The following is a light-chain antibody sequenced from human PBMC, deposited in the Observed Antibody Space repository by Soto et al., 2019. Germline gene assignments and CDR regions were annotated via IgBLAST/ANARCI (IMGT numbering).Light chain of an antibody. CDR1: QSVSSGY. J-gene: IGKJ4*01. V-gene: IGKV3-20*01. CDR2: GAS. Sequence: EIVLTQSPGTLSLSPGERATLSCRASQSVSSGYLAWYQQKPGQAPRLLIYGASSRATGIPDRFSGSGSGTDFTLTISRLEPEDFAVCYCQQYGSSPPFGGGTKLEIK. CDR3: QQYGSSPP.